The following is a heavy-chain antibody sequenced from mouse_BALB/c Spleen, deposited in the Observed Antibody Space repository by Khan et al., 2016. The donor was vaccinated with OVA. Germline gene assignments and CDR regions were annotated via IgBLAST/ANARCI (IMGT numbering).Heavy chain of an antibody. D-gene: IGHD6-1*01. CDR3: ASGGSYWYFDV. Sequence: QIQLVQSGPELKKPGETVKISCKASGYTFTNYGMNWVKQAPGKGLKWMGWINTYTGEPTYTDDFKGRFAFPLETSANTAYLQLNNLKNEAMANYFCASGGSYWYFDVWGAGTTVTVSS. V-gene: IGHV9-1*02. J-gene: IGHJ1*01. CDR2: INTYTGEP. CDR1: GYTFTNYG.